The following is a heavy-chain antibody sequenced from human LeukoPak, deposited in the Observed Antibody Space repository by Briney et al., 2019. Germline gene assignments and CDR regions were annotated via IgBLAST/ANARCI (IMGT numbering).Heavy chain of an antibody. Sequence: GSLRLSCAASGFTFSSYAMSWVRQAPGKGLEWVSAISGSGGSTYYADSVKGRFTISGDNSKNTLYLQMNSLRAEDTAVYYCAKDASSGSQWRDYYYYYGMDVWGQGTTVTVSS. D-gene: IGHD6-19*01. CDR2: ISGSGGST. V-gene: IGHV3-23*01. CDR1: GFTFSSYA. J-gene: IGHJ6*02. CDR3: AKDASSGSQWRDYYYYYGMDV.